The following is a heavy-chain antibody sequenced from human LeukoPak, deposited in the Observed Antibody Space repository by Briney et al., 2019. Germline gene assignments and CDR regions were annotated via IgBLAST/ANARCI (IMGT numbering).Heavy chain of an antibody. CDR3: ARVAVVLHYFDY. Sequence: GGSLRLSCAASGFTFSDYYMNWVRQAPGKGLELVSSISRSSTLYYADSVKGRFTISRDNAKNSLCLQMNSLRAEDTAVSDCARVAVVLHYFDYGGQGTLVTVSS. V-gene: IGHV3-69-1*01. D-gene: IGHD6-19*01. J-gene: IGHJ4*02. CDR2: ISRSSTL. CDR1: GFTFSDYY.